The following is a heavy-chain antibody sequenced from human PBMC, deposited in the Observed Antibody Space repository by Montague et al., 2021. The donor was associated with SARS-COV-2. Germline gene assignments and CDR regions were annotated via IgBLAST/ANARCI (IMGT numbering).Heavy chain of an antibody. CDR3: ARHSGGSEVAGLDY. J-gene: IGHJ4*02. Sequence: SETLSLTCAVYGGSFSGYYWSWIRQPPGKGLEWIGEITHSGSTNYNPSLKSRVTISLDTSTNQFSLKLSSVTAADTAVYYCARHSGGSEVAGLDYWGQGILVTVPS. CDR1: GGSFSGYY. D-gene: IGHD6-19*01. CDR2: ITHSGST. V-gene: IGHV4-34*01.